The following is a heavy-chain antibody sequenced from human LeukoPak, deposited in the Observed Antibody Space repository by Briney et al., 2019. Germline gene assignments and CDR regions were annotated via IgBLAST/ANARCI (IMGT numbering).Heavy chain of an antibody. V-gene: IGHV1-69*04. CDR2: ITPILGIA. CDR3: ARGSSGHESSFDY. J-gene: IGHJ4*02. CDR1: GGTFSSYA. D-gene: IGHD3-10*01. Sequence: VASVKVSCKASGGTFSSYAISWVRQAPGQGLEWMGRITPILGIANYAQKFQGRVTITADKSTSTAYMELSSLRSEDTAVYYCARGSSGHESSFDYWGQGTLVTVSS.